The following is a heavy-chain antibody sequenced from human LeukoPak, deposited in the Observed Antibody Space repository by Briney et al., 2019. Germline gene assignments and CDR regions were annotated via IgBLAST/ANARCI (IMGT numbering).Heavy chain of an antibody. Sequence: ASVKVSCKASGYTFTGYYMHWVRQAPGQGLEWMGWINPNSGGTNYAQKFQGRVTMTRDTSISTAYMELSRLRSDDTAVYYCARDHCSSTSCSIFDYWGQGTLVIVSS. CDR1: GYTFTGYY. CDR2: INPNSGGT. D-gene: IGHD2-2*01. J-gene: IGHJ4*02. V-gene: IGHV1-2*02. CDR3: ARDHCSSTSCSIFDY.